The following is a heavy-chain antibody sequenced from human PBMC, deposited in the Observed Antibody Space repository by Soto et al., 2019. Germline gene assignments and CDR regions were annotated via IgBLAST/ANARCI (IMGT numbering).Heavy chain of an antibody. CDR2: IIPIFGTA. V-gene: IGHV1-69*01. D-gene: IGHD2-2*01. CDR3: ARGESVVPATIAVYYYYGMDV. CDR1: GGTFSSYA. J-gene: IGHJ6*02. Sequence: QVQLVQSGAEVKKPGSSVKVSCKASGGTFSSYAISWVRQAPGQGLEWMGGIIPIFGTANYAQKFQGRVTITADESTSTAYMELSSLRSKDTAVYYCARGESVVPATIAVYYYYGMDVWGQGTTVTVSS.